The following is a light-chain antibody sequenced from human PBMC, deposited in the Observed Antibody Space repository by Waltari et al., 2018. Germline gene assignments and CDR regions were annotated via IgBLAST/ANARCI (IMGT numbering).Light chain of an antibody. CDR1: SLRRYY. CDR3: HSRDTISTRV. V-gene: IGLV3-19*01. J-gene: IGLJ3*02. Sequence: SSELTQDPAVSVALGQTVRITCQGDSLRRYYANWYQQRPGQAPVLVLYGQNNRPSGIPDRFSGSASGNTASLTITGTQAEDEADYYCHSRDTISTRVFGGGTRLTV. CDR2: GQN.